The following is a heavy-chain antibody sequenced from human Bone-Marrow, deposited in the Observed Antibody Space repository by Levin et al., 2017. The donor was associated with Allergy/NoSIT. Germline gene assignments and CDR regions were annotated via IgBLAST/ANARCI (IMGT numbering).Heavy chain of an antibody. D-gene: IGHD3-10*01. CDR1: GFTFSGSA. CDR3: TRVVRGVISGR. V-gene: IGHV3-73*01. Sequence: GGSLRLSCAASGFTFSGSAIHWVRQASGKGLEWVGRIRSKANSYATEYAASVKGRFTISRDDSKNTAYLQMNSLKTEDTAVYYCTRVVRGVISGRWGQGTLVTVSS. CDR2: IRSKANSYAT. J-gene: IGHJ4*01.